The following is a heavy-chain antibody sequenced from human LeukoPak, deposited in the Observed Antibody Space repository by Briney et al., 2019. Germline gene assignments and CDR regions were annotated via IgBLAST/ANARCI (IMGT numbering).Heavy chain of an antibody. D-gene: IGHD1-26*01. CDR1: GVTFSSYS. CDR2: ISSSSSYI. Sequence: PGGSLRLSCAASGVTFSSYSMNWVRQAPGKGLEWVSSISSSSSYIYYADSVKGRFTISRDNAKNSLYLQMNSLRAEDTAVYYCARGSGSYVYYFDYWGQGTLVTVSS. V-gene: IGHV3-21*01. CDR3: ARGSGSYVYYFDY. J-gene: IGHJ4*02.